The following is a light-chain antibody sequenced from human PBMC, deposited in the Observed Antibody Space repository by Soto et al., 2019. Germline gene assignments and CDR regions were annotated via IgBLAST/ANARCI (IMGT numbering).Light chain of an antibody. J-gene: IGLJ3*02. Sequence: QSALTQPASVSASPGQSITISCTGTSSDIGTYNYVSWYQQHPGKAPKLMIFEVNNRPSWVSDRFSGSKSANMASLTVSGLQAEDEADYYCSSYTTTNTWVFGGGTKLTVL. V-gene: IGLV2-14*01. CDR1: SSDIGTYNY. CDR3: SSYTTTNTWV. CDR2: EVN.